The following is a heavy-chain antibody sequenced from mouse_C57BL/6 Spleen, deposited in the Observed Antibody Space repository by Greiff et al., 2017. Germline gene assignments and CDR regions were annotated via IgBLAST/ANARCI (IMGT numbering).Heavy chain of an antibody. CDR1: GYAFSSSW. CDR2: IYPGDGDT. Sequence: QVQLQQSGPELVKPGASVKISCKASGYAFSSSWMNWVKPRPGKGLEWIGRIYPGDGDTNYNGKFKGKATLTADKSSSTAYMQISSLTSEDSAVCFCAREGGEGFDYWGQGTTLTVSS. D-gene: IGHD2-13*01. V-gene: IGHV1-82*01. J-gene: IGHJ2*01. CDR3: AREGGEGFDY.